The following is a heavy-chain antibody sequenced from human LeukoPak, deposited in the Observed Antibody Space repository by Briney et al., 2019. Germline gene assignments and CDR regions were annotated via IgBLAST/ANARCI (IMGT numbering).Heavy chain of an antibody. CDR3: ARHDYYDSSGYSLVDY. Sequence: ASVKVSCKASGYTFTGYYMHWGRQAPGQGLGWMGWINPNSGGTNYAQEFQVRVTLTRDTSISTAYMELSRLRSDDTAVYYCARHDYYDSSGYSLVDYWGQGTLVTVSS. CDR2: INPNSGGT. D-gene: IGHD3-22*01. V-gene: IGHV1-2*02. J-gene: IGHJ4*02. CDR1: GYTFTGYY.